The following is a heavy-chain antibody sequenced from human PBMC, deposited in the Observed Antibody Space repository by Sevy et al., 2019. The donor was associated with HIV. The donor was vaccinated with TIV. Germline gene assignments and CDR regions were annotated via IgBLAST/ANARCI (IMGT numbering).Heavy chain of an antibody. D-gene: IGHD6-13*01. V-gene: IGHV3-21*01. CDR2: ISSSSSYI. CDR1: GFTFSSYS. CDR3: ARDDSRSWYNWFDP. Sequence: GGSLRLSCAASGFTFSSYSMNWVRQAPGKGLEWVSSISSSSSYIYYADSVKGRFTISRDNAKNSLYLQMNSLRAEDTAVYYCARDDSRSWYNWFDPWGQGTLVTVSS. J-gene: IGHJ5*02.